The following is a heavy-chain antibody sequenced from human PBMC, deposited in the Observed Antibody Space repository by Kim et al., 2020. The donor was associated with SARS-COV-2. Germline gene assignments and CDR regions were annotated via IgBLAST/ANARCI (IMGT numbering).Heavy chain of an antibody. Sequence: SETLSLTCTVSGGSISSSSYYWGWIRQPPGKGLEWIGSIYYSGSTYYNPSLKSRVTISVDTSKNQFSLKLSSVTAADTAVYYCASSRQLWFGELSWFDPWGQGTLVTVSS. CDR2: IYYSGST. J-gene: IGHJ5*02. V-gene: IGHV4-39*01. CDR1: GGSISSSSYY. D-gene: IGHD3-10*01. CDR3: ASSRQLWFGELSWFDP.